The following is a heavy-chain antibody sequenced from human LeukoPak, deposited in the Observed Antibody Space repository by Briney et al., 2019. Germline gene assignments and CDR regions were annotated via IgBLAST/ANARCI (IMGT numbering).Heavy chain of an antibody. J-gene: IGHJ5*02. D-gene: IGHD2-15*01. CDR2: ISSSSSYI. CDR1: GFAFSSYG. CDR3: ARDKDCSGGSCRGFDP. V-gene: IGHV3-21*01. Sequence: GGSLRLSCAASGFAFSSYGMHWVRQAPGKGLEWVSSISSSSSYIYYADSVKGRFTISRDNAKNSLYLQMNSLRAEDTAVYYCARDKDCSGGSCRGFDPWGQGILVTVSS.